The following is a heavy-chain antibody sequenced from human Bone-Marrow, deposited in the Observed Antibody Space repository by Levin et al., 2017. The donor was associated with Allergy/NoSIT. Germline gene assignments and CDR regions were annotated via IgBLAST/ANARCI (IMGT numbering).Heavy chain of an antibody. J-gene: IGHJ4*02. CDR3: ATYHFGSGTFDY. CDR1: GGSISSLGYY. Sequence: TSETLSLTCSVSGGSISSLGYYWSWIRQHPGKGLEWLGYIYNSGSTYYNPSLKSRVTISVETSRNQFSLKLNSVTAADTAVYFCATYHFGSGTFDYWGQGTLVTVSS. CDR2: IYNSGST. D-gene: IGHD3-10*01. V-gene: IGHV4-31*03.